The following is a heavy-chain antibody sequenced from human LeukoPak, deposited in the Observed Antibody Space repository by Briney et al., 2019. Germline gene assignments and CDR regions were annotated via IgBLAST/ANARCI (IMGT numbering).Heavy chain of an antibody. CDR3: AKDPKNMRWLQRRGNY. V-gene: IGHV3-30*02. CDR1: GFIFSSYG. CDR2: IRYDGNND. D-gene: IGHD5-24*01. J-gene: IGHJ4*02. Sequence: PGGSLRLSCAASGFIFSSYGMHWVRQAPGKGLEWVSFIRYDGNNDYYADSVKGRFTISRDNSKNTLYLQMNSLRAEDTAVYYCAKDPKNMRWLQRRGNYWGQGTLVTVSS.